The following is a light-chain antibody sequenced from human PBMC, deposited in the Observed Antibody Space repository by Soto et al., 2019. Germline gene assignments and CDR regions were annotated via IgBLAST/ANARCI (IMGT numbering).Light chain of an antibody. J-gene: IGLJ2*01. CDR1: NIGSKN. V-gene: IGLV3-9*01. Sequence: SYELTQPLSVSVALGQKARITWGGNNIGSKNVHWYQQKPGQAPVLAIYRDSNRPSGIPERFSGSNSGNTATLTISRAQAGDEADYYCQVWDSSTVFGGGTKLTVL. CDR2: RDS. CDR3: QVWDSSTV.